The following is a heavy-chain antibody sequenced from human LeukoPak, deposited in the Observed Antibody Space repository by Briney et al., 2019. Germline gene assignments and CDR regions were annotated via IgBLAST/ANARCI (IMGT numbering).Heavy chain of an antibody. CDR3: ARVPPYSSGWYSYYYYMDV. V-gene: IGHV3-11*01. CDR1: GGSISSSSYY. CDR2: ISSSGSTI. J-gene: IGHJ6*03. D-gene: IGHD6-19*01. Sequence: LSLTCTVSGGSISSSSYYWGWIRQAPGKGLEWVSYISSSGSTIYYADSVKGRFTISRDNAKNSLYLQMNSLRAEDTAVYYCARVPPYSSGWYSYYYYMDVWGKGTTVTVSS.